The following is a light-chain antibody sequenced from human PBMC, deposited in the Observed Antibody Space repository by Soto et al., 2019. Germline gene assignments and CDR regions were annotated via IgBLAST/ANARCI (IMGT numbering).Light chain of an antibody. J-gene: IGKJ5*01. V-gene: IGKV3-11*01. CDR1: QSVSS. Sequence: EIRITQSPATLSVSPGDRAALSCRASQSVSSIAWYQQKPGQPPRLLLYAASRRATGIAARFSGSGSGTDFALTISIRRPEDVDVEYCQQRRNWTPSITFGQGTRLEIK. CDR2: AAS. CDR3: QQRRNWTPSIT.